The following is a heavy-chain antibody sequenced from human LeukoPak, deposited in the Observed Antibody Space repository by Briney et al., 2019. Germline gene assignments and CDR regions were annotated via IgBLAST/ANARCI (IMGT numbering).Heavy chain of an antibody. D-gene: IGHD2-8*01. CDR3: ARDHAYCTNGVCYDY. CDR1: ENTFSSYD. Sequence: ASVKVSCKTSENTFSSYDMYWVRQAPGQGLEWMGRIKPSGGSTSYAQKFQGRVTMTRDTSTSTVYMELSSLTSEDTAVYYCARDHAYCTNGVCYDYWGQGTLVTVSS. CDR2: IKPSGGST. J-gene: IGHJ4*02. V-gene: IGHV1-46*01.